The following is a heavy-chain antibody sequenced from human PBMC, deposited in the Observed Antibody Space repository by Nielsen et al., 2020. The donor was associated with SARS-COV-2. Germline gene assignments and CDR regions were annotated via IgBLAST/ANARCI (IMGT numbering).Heavy chain of an antibody. CDR2: IYYSGST. D-gene: IGHD3-3*01. V-gene: IGHV4-61*08. Sequence: SETLSLTCTVSGGSISSGGYYWSWIRQLPGKGLEWIGYIYYSGSTNYNPSPKSRVTISVDTSKNQFSLKLSSVTAADTAVYYCARAPRGIYDFWSGSIDAFDIWGQGTLVTVSS. CDR1: GGSISSGGYY. CDR3: ARAPRGIYDFWSGSIDAFDI. J-gene: IGHJ3*02.